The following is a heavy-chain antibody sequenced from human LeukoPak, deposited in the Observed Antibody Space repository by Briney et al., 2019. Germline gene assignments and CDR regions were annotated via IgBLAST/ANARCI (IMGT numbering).Heavy chain of an antibody. Sequence: PSETLSLTCSISRHSISSAYYWGWIRQPPGKGLEWIGSKYHSGSTFYNPSLKSRVTMSVDTSKNQFSLKLTSVTAADTAVYYCARDPGSGSYEIDYWGQGTLVTVSS. V-gene: IGHV4-38-2*02. CDR1: RHSISSAYY. J-gene: IGHJ4*02. CDR3: ARDPGSGSYEIDY. D-gene: IGHD1-26*01. CDR2: KYHSGST.